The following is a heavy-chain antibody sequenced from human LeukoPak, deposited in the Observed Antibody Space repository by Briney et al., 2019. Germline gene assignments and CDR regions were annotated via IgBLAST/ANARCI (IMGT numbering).Heavy chain of an antibody. V-gene: IGHV3-23*01. CDR3: AKDRGYCNGGSCYTHFDY. D-gene: IGHD2-15*01. J-gene: IGHJ4*02. CDR1: GFTFSSYA. Sequence: PGGSLRLSCAASGFTFSSYAMSWVRQAPGKGLEWVSAISGSGGSTYYADSVKGRFTISRDNSKNTLYLQTNSLRAEDTAVYYCAKDRGYCNGGSCYTHFDYWGQGTLVTVSS. CDR2: ISGSGGST.